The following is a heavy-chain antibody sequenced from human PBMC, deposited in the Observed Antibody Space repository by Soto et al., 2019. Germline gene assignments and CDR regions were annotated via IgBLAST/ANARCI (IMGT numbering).Heavy chain of an antibody. Sequence: SETLSLTCTVSGGSITSSNYYWGWIRQPPGKGLEWIAIIYYNGFTYYNQSLKSRVIISVDTSKNLFSLRVSSVTALDTVFYFCAMQYDFWSGGGWFDPWGQGTLVPVSS. D-gene: IGHD3-3*01. CDR1: GGSITSSNYY. CDR2: IYYNGFT. CDR3: AMQYDFWSGGGWFDP. V-gene: IGHV4-39*01. J-gene: IGHJ5*02.